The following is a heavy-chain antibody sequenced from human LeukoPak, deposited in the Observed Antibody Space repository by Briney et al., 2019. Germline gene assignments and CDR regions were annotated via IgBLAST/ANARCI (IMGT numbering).Heavy chain of an antibody. CDR3: ARQAAAGTYSY. D-gene: IGHD6-13*01. Sequence: SETLSLTCTVSGGSISSYYWSWIRQPPGKGLEWIGYIYYSGSTNYNPSLKSRVTISVDTSKNQFSLKLSSVTAADTAVYYCARQAAAGTYSYWGQETLVTVSS. V-gene: IGHV4-59*01. CDR2: IYYSGST. J-gene: IGHJ4*02. CDR1: GGSISSYY.